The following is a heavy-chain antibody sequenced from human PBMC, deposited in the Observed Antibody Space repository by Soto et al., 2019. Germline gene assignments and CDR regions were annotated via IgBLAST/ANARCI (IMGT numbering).Heavy chain of an antibody. CDR2: IYWNDDK. J-gene: IGHJ4*02. V-gene: IGHV2-5*01. D-gene: IGHD3-3*01. CDR1: GFSLSTSGVG. CDR3: AHLRSTTRITIFGVVTPILDY. Sequence: GSAPTLVNPTQTLTLTCTFSGFSLSTSGVGVGWIRQPPGKALEWLALIYWNDDKRYSPSLKSRLTITKDTSKNQVVLTMTNMDPVDTATYYCAHLRSTTRITIFGVVTPILDYWGQGTLVTVSS.